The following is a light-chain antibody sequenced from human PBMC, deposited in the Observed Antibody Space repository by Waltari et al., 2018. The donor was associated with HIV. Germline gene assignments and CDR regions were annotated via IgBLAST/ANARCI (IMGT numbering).Light chain of an antibody. CDR2: EVS. CDR3: CAYAGSTTYVI. Sequence: QSALTQPASVSGSPGQSIPISCTGTSSDVGGYNLVSWYQHHPGKAPKLMIYEVSKRPSGVSNRFSGSKSGNTASLTISGLQAEDEADYYGCAYAGSTTYVIFGGGTKLTVL. CDR1: SSDVGGYNL. J-gene: IGLJ2*01. V-gene: IGLV2-23*02.